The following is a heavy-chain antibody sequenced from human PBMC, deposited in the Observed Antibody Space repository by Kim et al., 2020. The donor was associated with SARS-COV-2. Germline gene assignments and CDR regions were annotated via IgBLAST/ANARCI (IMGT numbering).Heavy chain of an antibody. D-gene: IGHD3-16*01. CDR3: ARDRDWGGSGWLYIVDV. V-gene: IGHV1-18*01. CDR2: INTYTGNP. J-gene: IGHJ6*01. Sequence: AAVKVSCKASGYTFTSYAINWVRQAPGQGLEWLGWINTYTGNPNYAPDLQGRLVMTTDTSTTTAYMELRSLRAEDTAVYFCARDRDWGGSGWLYIVDV. CDR1: GYTFTSYA.